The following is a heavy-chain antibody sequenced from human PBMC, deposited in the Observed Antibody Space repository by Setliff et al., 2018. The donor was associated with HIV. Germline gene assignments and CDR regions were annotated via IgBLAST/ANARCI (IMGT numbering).Heavy chain of an antibody. CDR3: ARTAIDYYESSGYYHDAFDT. D-gene: IGHD3-22*01. V-gene: IGHV4-39*01. J-gene: IGHJ3*02. CDR2: IYHSGST. Sequence: PSETLSLTCTVSGGSISSNSYSWGWIRQPPGKGLEWIGSIYHSGSTYNNPSLKSRVTISVDTSKNQFSLKLTYVTAADTAVYYCARTAIDYYESSGYYHDAFDTWGRGSMVTVSS. CDR1: GGSISSNSYS.